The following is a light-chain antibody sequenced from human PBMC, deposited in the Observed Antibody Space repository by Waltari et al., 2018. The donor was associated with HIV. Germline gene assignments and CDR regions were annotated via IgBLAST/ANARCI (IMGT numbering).Light chain of an antibody. Sequence: QSVLTQPPSASGTPGQTVTISCSGSSSNIGNDNVYWYQQLPGMTPKLLNYKNYQRPTGVPDRFAGSKSGTSASLAISGLRSEDEADYYCVGWDGSLSGYVFGAGTTVTVL. CDR2: KNY. V-gene: IGLV1-47*01. CDR3: VGWDGSLSGYV. CDR1: SSNIGNDN. J-gene: IGLJ1*01.